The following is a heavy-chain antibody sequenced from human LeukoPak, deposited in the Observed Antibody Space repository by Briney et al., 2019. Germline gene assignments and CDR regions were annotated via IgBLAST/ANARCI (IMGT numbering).Heavy chain of an antibody. CDR2: INWNGGST. D-gene: IGHD3-22*01. Sequence: ETLSLTCAVYGGSFSGYYWSWVRQAPGKGLEWVSGINWNGGSTGYADSVKGRFTISRDNAKNSLYLQMNSLRAEDTALYYCARGESYYYDSSGYSDAFDIWGQGTMVTVSS. J-gene: IGHJ3*02. CDR3: ARGESYYYDSSGYSDAFDI. CDR1: GGSFSGYY. V-gene: IGHV3-20*04.